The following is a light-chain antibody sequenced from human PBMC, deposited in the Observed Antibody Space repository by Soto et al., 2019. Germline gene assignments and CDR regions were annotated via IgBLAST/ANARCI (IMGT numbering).Light chain of an antibody. J-gene: IGKJ2*01. V-gene: IGKV1-17*01. CDR2: AAS. CDR3: LQHNTYPYT. CDR1: QGISNL. Sequence: DIQMTQSPSSLSASVGDRVTITCRASQGISNLLGWFQHKPGKAPKRLIYAASSLQGGVPSRFSGCGSCSEFTLTITGLQPEDLADYDCLQHNTYPYTFGQGTKLESK.